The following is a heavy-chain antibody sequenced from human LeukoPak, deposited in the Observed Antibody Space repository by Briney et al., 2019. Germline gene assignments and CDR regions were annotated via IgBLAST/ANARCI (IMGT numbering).Heavy chain of an antibody. J-gene: IGHJ5*02. V-gene: IGHV3-30*18. Sequence: GGSLRLSCAASGFTFSSYGMHWVRQAPGKGLEWVAVISCDGSNKYYADSVKGRFTISRDNSKNTLYLQMNSLRAEDTAVYYCAKDTPSHYYDSSGYPEFDPWGQGTLVTVSS. CDR1: GFTFSSYG. D-gene: IGHD3-22*01. CDR3: AKDTPSHYYDSSGYPEFDP. CDR2: ISCDGSNK.